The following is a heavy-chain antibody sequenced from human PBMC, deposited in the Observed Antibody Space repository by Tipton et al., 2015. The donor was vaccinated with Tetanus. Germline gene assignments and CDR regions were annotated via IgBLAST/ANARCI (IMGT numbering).Heavy chain of an antibody. V-gene: IGHV1-69*06. Sequence: QLVQSGAEVKKPGSSVKVSCKASGGTFSSYAISWVRQAPGQGLEWMGGIIPIFGTANYAQKFQGRVTITGDKSASTAYMELSSLRSEDTAVYYCARRRAYYDSSGLGHWGQGTLVTVSS. D-gene: IGHD3-22*01. CDR1: GGTFSSYA. CDR2: IIPIFGTA. J-gene: IGHJ4*02. CDR3: ARRRAYYDSSGLGH.